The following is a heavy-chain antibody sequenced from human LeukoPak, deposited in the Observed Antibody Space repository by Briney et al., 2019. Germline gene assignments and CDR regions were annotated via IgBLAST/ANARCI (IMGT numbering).Heavy chain of an antibody. CDR3: ARDHPYYDVSGFLYYFDY. CDR2: INPSTGGT. CDR1: GYTSTDYY. Sequence: ASVRVSCKASGYTSTDYYIHWVRLAPGQGLEWMGWINPSTGGTNYAQKFQGRVTMTRDTSITTAYMDLSSLGSDDTAVFFCARDHPYYDVSGFLYYFDYWGQGTLVTVSS. J-gene: IGHJ4*02. D-gene: IGHD3-22*01. V-gene: IGHV1-2*02.